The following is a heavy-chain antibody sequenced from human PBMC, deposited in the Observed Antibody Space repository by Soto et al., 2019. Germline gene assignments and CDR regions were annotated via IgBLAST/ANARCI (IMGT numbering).Heavy chain of an antibody. CDR2: INPNSGGT. CDR1: GYTFTGYY. CDR3: ARDEAGYDYDYFDS. V-gene: IGHV1-2*04. Sequence: ASVKVSCKASGYTFTGYYMHWVRQAPGQGLEWMGWINPNSGGTNYAQKFQGWVTMTRDTPISTAYMELSRLRSDDTAVYYCARDEAGYDYDYFDSRGQGTLVTVSS. J-gene: IGHJ4*02. D-gene: IGHD5-12*01.